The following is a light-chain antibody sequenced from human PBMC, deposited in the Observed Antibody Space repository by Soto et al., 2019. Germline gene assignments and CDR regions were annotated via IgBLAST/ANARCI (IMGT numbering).Light chain of an antibody. CDR3: QQSYITPLT. Sequence: DIQMTQSPSSLSASVGDRVTITCRASQSISSNLHWYQHKPGRAPKLLINAASSLQTGVPSRFSGSGSGTYFTLSITRLHPEDFATYYCQQSYITPLTFGQGTKVEFK. CDR1: QSISSN. CDR2: AAS. J-gene: IGKJ1*01. V-gene: IGKV1-39*01.